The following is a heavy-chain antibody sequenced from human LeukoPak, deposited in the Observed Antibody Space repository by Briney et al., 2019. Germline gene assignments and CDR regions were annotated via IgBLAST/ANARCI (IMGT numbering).Heavy chain of an antibody. D-gene: IGHD3-3*01. CDR2: ISAYNGNT. Sequence: ASVKVSCEASGYTFTSYGISWVRQAPGQGLEWMGWISAYNGNTNYAQKLQGRVTMTTDTSTSTAYMELRSLRSDDTAVYYCARHYDFWSGYSHSEYYFDYWGQGTLVTVSS. CDR1: GYTFTSYG. CDR3: ARHYDFWSGYSHSEYYFDY. J-gene: IGHJ4*02. V-gene: IGHV1-18*01.